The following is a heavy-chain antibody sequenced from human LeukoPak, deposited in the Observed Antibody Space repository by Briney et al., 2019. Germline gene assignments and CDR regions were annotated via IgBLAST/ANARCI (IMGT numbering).Heavy chain of an antibody. V-gene: IGHV4-30-2*01. J-gene: IGHJ4*02. CDR1: GGSISSGGYY. CDR3: ARETVGIVGATIDY. D-gene: IGHD1-26*01. CDR2: IYHSGST. Sequence: SQTLSLTCTVSGGSISSGGYYWSWIRQPPGKGLEWIGYIYHSGSTYYNLSLKSRVTMSVDTSKNQFSLKLSSVTAADTAVYYCARETVGIVGATIDYWGQGTLVTVSS.